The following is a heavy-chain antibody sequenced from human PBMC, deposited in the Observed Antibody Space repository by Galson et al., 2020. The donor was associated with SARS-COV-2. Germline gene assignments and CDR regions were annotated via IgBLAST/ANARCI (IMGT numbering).Heavy chain of an antibody. CDR2: ISSSSYI. D-gene: IGHD6-13*01. Sequence: NSGGSLRLSCAASGFTFSSYSMNWVRQAPGKGLEWVSSISSSSYIYYADSVKGRFTISRDNAKNSLYLQMNSLRDEDTAVYYCASERSRGIAAAGTFDYWGQGTLVTVSS. CDR3: ASERSRGIAAAGTFDY. J-gene: IGHJ4*02. V-gene: IGHV3-21*01. CDR1: GFTFSSYS.